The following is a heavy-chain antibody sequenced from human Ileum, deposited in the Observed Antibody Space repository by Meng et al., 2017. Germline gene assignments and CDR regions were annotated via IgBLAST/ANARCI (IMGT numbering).Heavy chain of an antibody. J-gene: IGHJ4*02. CDR1: GDSLGTHY. D-gene: IGHD3-16*02. Sequence: QVQLQDSGPGLVKPSGTLSLACTVSGDSLGTHYWSWIRQPPGKGLEWIGYVFYSGSTNYNPSLKSRVAISVDTSKNQVSLKLTSVTAADTAVYYCARSFHESSWGSYRYLFGLWGQGALVTVSS. CDR2: VFYSGST. CDR3: ARSFHESSWGSYRYLFGL. V-gene: IGHV4-59*11.